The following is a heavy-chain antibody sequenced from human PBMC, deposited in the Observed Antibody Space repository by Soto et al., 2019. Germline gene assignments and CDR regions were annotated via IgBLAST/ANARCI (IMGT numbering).Heavy chain of an antibody. CDR3: ARDAPWQLVNVGIYYYGMDV. V-gene: IGHV5-51*01. J-gene: IGHJ6*02. Sequence: GESLKISCKGSGYSFTSYLIGWVRQMPGKGLEWMGIIYPGDSDTRYSPSFQGQVTITADKSTSTAYMELSSLRSEDTAVYYCARDAPWQLVNVGIYYYGMDVWGQGTTVTVSS. CDR2: IYPGDSDT. D-gene: IGHD6-13*01. CDR1: GYSFTSYL.